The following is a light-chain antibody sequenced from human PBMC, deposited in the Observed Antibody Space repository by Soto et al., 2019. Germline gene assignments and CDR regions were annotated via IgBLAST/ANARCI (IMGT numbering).Light chain of an antibody. Sequence: QPVLTQPRSVSGSPGRSVTISCTGTSSDVGGYNYVSWYQQHPGKAPKLMIYDVSKRPSGVPDRFSGSKSGNTASLTISGLQAEDEADYYCCSYAGSYVVFGTGTKVTVL. CDR3: CSYAGSYVV. CDR1: SSDVGGYNY. CDR2: DVS. V-gene: IGLV2-11*01. J-gene: IGLJ1*01.